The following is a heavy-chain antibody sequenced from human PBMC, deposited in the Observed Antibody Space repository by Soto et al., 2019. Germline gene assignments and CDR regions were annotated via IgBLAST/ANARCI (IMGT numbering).Heavy chain of an antibody. V-gene: IGHV3-30*03. J-gene: IGHJ3*02. D-gene: IGHD2-15*01. CDR1: GFTFSSYG. Sequence: SLRLSFAASGFTFSSYGMHLVRQAPGKGLEWVAFISYDGSYEYYADSVKGRFTISRDNSKNTLYLQMNSLRAEDTAVYYCEGGGKSNAFDIWGQGTMVTV. CDR2: ISYDGSYE. CDR3: EGGGKSNAFDI.